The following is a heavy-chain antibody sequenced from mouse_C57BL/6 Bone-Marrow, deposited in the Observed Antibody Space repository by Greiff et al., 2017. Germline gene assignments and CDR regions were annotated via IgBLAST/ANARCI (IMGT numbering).Heavy chain of an antibody. CDR1: GYTFTSYG. CDR3: ARRWLLPWFAY. J-gene: IGHJ3*01. Sequence: VKVVESGAELARPGASVKLSCKASGYTFTSYGISWVKQRTGQGLEWIGEIYPRSGNTYYNEKFKGKATLTADKSSSTAYMELRSLTSEDSAVYFCARRWLLPWFAYWGQGTLVTVSA. V-gene: IGHV1-81*01. CDR2: IYPRSGNT. D-gene: IGHD2-3*01.